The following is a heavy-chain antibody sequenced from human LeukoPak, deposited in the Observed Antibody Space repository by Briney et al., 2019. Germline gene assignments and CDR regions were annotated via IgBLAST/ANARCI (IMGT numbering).Heavy chain of an antibody. V-gene: IGHV3-30*18. CDR2: ISFDGSNK. D-gene: IGHD6-13*01. Sequence: GRSLRLSCAASGLSFGSYGMHWVRQAPGKGLEWVAVISFDGSNKYYADSVKGRFTISRDNSKNTLYLQMNSLRPEDTAVYYCAKQREGSSWSPDYWGQGTLVTVSS. CDR3: AKQREGSSWSPDY. J-gene: IGHJ4*02. CDR1: GLSFGSYG.